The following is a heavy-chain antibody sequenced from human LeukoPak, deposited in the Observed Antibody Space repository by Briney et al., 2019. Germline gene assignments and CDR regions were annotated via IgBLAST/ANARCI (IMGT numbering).Heavy chain of an antibody. J-gene: IGHJ4*02. CDR3: ARGDYFWSGYYISAGFGY. CDR2: TYYRSKWYN. V-gene: IGHV6-1*01. D-gene: IGHD3-3*01. Sequence: SQTLSLTCAISGDSVSSNIAAWNWIRQSPSRRLEWLGRTYYRSKWYNDYAVSVKSRITINPDTSKNQFSLQLNSVTPEDTAVYYCARGDYFWSGYYISAGFGYWGQGTLVTVSS. CDR1: GDSVSSNIAA.